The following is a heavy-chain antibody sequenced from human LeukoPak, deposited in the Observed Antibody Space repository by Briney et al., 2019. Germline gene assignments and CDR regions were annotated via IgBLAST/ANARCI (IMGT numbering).Heavy chain of an antibody. CDR1: GFTFSSYS. CDR2: ISSSSSYI. V-gene: IGHV3-21*01. Sequence: GGSLRLSCAASGFTFSSYSMNWVRQAPGKGLEWVSSISSSSSYIYYADSVKGRFTTSRDNAKNSFFLQMSSLRAEDTSVYYCVAGDWGARDSFDLWGRGTMVTVSS. CDR3: VAGDWGARDSFDL. J-gene: IGHJ3*01. D-gene: IGHD2-21*02.